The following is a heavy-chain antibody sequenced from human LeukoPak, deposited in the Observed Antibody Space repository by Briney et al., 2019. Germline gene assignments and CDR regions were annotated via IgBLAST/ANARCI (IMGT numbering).Heavy chain of an antibody. D-gene: IGHD3-22*01. J-gene: IGHJ3*02. CDR2: IKEDGSEK. V-gene: IGHV3-7*01. Sequence: GGSLRLSCAASGFTFSRYWMSWVRQAPGKGLEWVANIKEDGSEKYYVDSVKGRFTISRDNAKNSLYLQMNSLRAEDTAVYYCARDLGSMIVVDGAFDIWGQGTMVTVSS. CDR3: ARDLGSMIVVDGAFDI. CDR1: GFTFSRYW.